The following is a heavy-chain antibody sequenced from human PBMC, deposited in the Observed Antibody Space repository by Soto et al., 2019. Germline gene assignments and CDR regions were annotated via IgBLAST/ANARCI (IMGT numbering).Heavy chain of an antibody. CDR3: VRSGTSSGRFSDY. Sequence: EESLTIFCQGSGDTFTRYWIVWVHQMPGEGLEWMGVIYPSDSDIRYSPSFQGKVTISADKSITTAYLQWSSLKAADTAMYYCVRSGTSSGRFSDYWGQGTMVTVSS. CDR2: IYPSDSDI. D-gene: IGHD2-15*01. CDR1: GDTFTRYW. J-gene: IGHJ4*02. V-gene: IGHV5-51*07.